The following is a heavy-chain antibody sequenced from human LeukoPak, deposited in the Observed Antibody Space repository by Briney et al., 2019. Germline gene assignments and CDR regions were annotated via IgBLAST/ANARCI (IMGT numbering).Heavy chain of an antibody. CDR2: VSGSGSAT. D-gene: IGHD3-10*01. CDR3: AKDQNGYNKPADY. V-gene: IGHV3-23*01. Sequence: GGSLRLSCAASGFIFRGHAMNWVRQAPGKGLEWVSTVSGSGSATYYADSVRGRFTISRDNSKNTLYLHMNSLRAEDTAIYFCAKDQNGYNKPADYWGQGTLVTVSS. CDR1: GFIFRGHA. J-gene: IGHJ4*02.